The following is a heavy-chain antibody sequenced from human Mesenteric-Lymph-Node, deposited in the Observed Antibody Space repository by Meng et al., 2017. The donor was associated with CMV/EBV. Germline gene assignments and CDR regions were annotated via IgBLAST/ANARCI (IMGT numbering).Heavy chain of an antibody. D-gene: IGHD3-3*02. J-gene: IGHJ4*02. CDR2: IRSKAYGGTT. Sequence: GGSLRLSCTASGFTFGDYAMSWVRQAPGKGLEWVGCIRSKAYGGTTEYAASVKGRFTIPRDDSKSIAYLQMNSLKTEDTAVYYCTRSHLSLGYWGQGALVTVSS. V-gene: IGHV3-49*04. CDR1: GFTFGDYA. CDR3: TRSHLSLGY.